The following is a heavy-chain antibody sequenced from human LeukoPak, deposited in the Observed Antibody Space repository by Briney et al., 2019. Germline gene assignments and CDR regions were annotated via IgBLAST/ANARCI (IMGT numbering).Heavy chain of an antibody. V-gene: IGHV4-61*08. CDR1: GGSISSGGYS. Sequence: PSETLSLTCAVSGGSISSGGYSWSWIRQPPGKGLEWIGYMYYGGSTNYNPSLKSRVTISVDTSKNQFSLKLSSVTAADTAVYYCARGSGSGWYRSLYPFDYWGRGTLVTVSS. J-gene: IGHJ4*02. D-gene: IGHD6-19*01. CDR3: ARGSGSGWYRSLYPFDY. CDR2: MYYGGST.